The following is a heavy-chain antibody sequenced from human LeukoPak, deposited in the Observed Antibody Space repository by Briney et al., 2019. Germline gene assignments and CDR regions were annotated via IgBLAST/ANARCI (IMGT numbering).Heavy chain of an antibody. CDR1: GYTFTSNY. J-gene: IGHJ4*02. D-gene: IGHD5-18*01. CDR2: INPSGGST. V-gene: IGHV1-46*01. CDR3: ATQLDTAMVNFDY. Sequence: GASVKVSCKASGYTFTSNYMNWVRQAPGQGLEWMGIINPSGGSTSYAQKFQGRVTMTRDTSTRTVYMELSSLRSEDTAVYYCATQLDTAMVNFDYWGQGTLVTVSS.